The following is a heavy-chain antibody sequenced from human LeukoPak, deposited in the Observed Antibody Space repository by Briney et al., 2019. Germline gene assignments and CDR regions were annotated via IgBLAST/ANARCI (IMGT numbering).Heavy chain of an antibody. CDR1: GYTFTGYY. J-gene: IGHJ4*02. V-gene: IGHV1-2*02. Sequence: ASVKVSCKASGYTFTGYYMHWVRQAPGQGLEWMGWINPNSGGTNCAQKFQGRVTMTRDTSISTAYMELSRLRSDDTAVYYCARTYYDFWSGYYTGPDYWGQGTLVTVSS. D-gene: IGHD3-3*01. CDR3: ARTYYDFWSGYYTGPDY. CDR2: INPNSGGT.